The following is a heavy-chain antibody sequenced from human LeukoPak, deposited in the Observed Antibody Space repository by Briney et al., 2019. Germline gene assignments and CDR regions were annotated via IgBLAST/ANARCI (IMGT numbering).Heavy chain of an antibody. CDR2: ISYDGSWD. J-gene: IGHJ4*02. CDR3: TREERGYIPAF. V-gene: IGHV3-30*01. D-gene: IGHD3-16*02. CDR1: GFTFSNYA. Sequence: GRSLRLSCAASGFTFSNYAMHWVRQTPGKGLEWVAFISYDGSWDSHSDSVKGRFTISRDDSKNTLYLQMTRLRAEDTAVYYCTREERGYIPAFWGQGTLVTVSS.